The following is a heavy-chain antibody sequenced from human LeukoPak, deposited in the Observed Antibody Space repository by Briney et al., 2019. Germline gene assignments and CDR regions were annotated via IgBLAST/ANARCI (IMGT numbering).Heavy chain of an antibody. CDR2: IYYSGTT. CDR3: AGGGYCSRTSCYAPLFDY. V-gene: IGHV4-59*12. CDR1: SGSISRYY. D-gene: IGHD2-2*01. J-gene: IGHJ4*02. Sequence: SETLSLTCTVSSGSISRYYWSWIRQPPGKGLEWIGYIYYSGTTNYNPSLKSRVTISVDTSKSQFSLNLSSVTVADTAVYYCAGGGYCSRTSCYAPLFDYWGQGTLVTVSS.